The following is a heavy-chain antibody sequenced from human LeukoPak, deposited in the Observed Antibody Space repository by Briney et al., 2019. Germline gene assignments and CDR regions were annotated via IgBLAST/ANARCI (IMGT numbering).Heavy chain of an antibody. CDR3: ARAGYITSEGETAMVFDP. CDR1: GASISSGSYY. Sequence: SQTLSLTCTVSGASISSGSYYWSWIRQPAGKGLEWIGRIYTRGSTNYNPSLKSRVTISVDTSKNQFSLKLSSVTAADTAVYYCARAGYITSEGETAMVFDPWGQGTLVTVSS. D-gene: IGHD5-18*01. CDR2: IYTRGST. V-gene: IGHV4-61*02. J-gene: IGHJ5*02.